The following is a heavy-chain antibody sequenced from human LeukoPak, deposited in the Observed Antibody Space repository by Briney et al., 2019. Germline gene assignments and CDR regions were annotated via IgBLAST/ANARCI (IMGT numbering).Heavy chain of an antibody. CDR2: ISDDGNRK. CDR1: GFTFSNYY. J-gene: IGHJ4*02. V-gene: IGHV3-30*18. D-gene: IGHD1-1*01. Sequence: GGSLRLSCAASGFTFSNYYMHWGRQAPGKGLEGVAVISDDGNRKYYADSVQGRFTISRDNSKNTLYLQMNSLRAEDTAVYFCVKDLSGYWTFDYWGQGTLVTVSS. CDR3: VKDLSGYWTFDY.